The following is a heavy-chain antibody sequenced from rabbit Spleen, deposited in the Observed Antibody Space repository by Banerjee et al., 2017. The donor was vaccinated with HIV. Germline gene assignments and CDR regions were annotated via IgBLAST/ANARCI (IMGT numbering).Heavy chain of an antibody. Sequence: EQLEESGGGLVKPEGSLTLTCEASGVSLNDKDVMCWVRQAPGKGLEWIACINSVTGNSVAASWAKGRFMISRTSSTTLTLQMTSLTVADTATYFCARGEHFSVGFSAFAIYLDLWGPGTLVTVS. CDR1: GVSLNDKDV. V-gene: IGHV1S45*01. CDR2: INSVTGNS. J-gene: IGHJ4*01. D-gene: IGHD6-1*01. CDR3: ARGEHFSVGFSAFAIYLDL.